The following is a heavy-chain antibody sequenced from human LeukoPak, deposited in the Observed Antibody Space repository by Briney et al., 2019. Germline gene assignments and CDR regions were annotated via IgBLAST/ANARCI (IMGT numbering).Heavy chain of an antibody. V-gene: IGHV3-74*01. D-gene: IGHD3-22*01. CDR3: ASAIVLRPGSLDY. CDR2: INTDGTST. J-gene: IGHJ4*02. Sequence: GGSLRLSCAASGFTFTTYWMHWVRQAPGKGLVWVSRINTDGTSTSYADSVKGRFTISRDNAKNTLYLQMNSLRVEDTAVYYCASAIVLRPGSLDYWGQGTLVTVSS. CDR1: GFTFTTYW.